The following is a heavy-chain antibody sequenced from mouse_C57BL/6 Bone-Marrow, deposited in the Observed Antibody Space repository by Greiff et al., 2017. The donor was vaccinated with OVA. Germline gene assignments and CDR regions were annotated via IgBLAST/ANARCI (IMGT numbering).Heavy chain of an antibody. CDR2: IYPGDGDT. J-gene: IGHJ3*01. Sequence: VQLQQSGPELVKPGASVKISCKASGYAFSSSWMNWVKQRPGKGLEWIGRIYPGDGDTNYNGKFKGKATLTADKSSSTAYMQLSSLTSEDSAVYYCARFRQLRLRGFAYWGQGTLVTVSA. D-gene: IGHD3-2*02. CDR3: ARFRQLRLRGFAY. CDR1: GYAFSSSW. V-gene: IGHV1-82*01.